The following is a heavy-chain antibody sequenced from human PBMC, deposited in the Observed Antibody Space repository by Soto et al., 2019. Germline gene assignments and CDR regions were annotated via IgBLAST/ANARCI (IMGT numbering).Heavy chain of an antibody. V-gene: IGHV3-15*01. D-gene: IGHD3-3*01. CDR1: GFTFSNAL. Sequence: GPLRLSGAASGFTFSNALMTWVRQAPGKGLEWVGRIKSKSDGATTDYAAPVRGRFIISRDDSKNTLYLQMNSLKTEDTAVYYCTTGLTIFGVVIDPWGQGTLVTVSS. J-gene: IGHJ5*02. CDR3: TTGLTIFGVVIDP. CDR2: IKSKSDGATT.